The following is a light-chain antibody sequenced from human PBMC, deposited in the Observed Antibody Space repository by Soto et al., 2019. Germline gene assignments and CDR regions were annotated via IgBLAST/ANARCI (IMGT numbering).Light chain of an antibody. Sequence: AIRMTQSPSSFSASTGERVTITCRASQGISSYLAWYQQKPGKAPKLLIYAASTLQSGVPSRFSGSGAMTDFTLTISCLQSEDFATYYCQHYYSYPFTFGPGTKVDIK. CDR3: QHYYSYPFT. J-gene: IGKJ3*01. CDR2: AAS. V-gene: IGKV1-8*01. CDR1: QGISSY.